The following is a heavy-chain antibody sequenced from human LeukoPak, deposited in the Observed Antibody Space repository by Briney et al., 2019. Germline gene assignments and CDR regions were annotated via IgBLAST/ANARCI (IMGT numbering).Heavy chain of an antibody. V-gene: IGHV3-30*04. CDR2: ISYDGSNK. D-gene: IGHD2-2*01. CDR1: GFTFSSYA. J-gene: IGHJ6*02. Sequence: GGSLRLSCAASGFTFSSYAMHWVRQAPGKGLEWVAVISYDGSNKYYADSVKGRFTISRDNSKNTLYLQMNSLRAEDTAVYYCARDRDPCSSTSCRKYYYYYYGMDVWGQGTTVPVSS. CDR3: ARDRDPCSSTSCRKYYYYYYGMDV.